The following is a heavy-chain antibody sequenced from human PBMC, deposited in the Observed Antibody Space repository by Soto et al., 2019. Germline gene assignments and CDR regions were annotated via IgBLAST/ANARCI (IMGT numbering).Heavy chain of an antibody. Sequence: EVQLLESGGGLVQPGGSLRLSCTASGFTFSNYAMSWVRQAPGKGLEWVSTISDSGDSTSSADSVRGRFTISRDNSKNTVYLQMDSRRAEDAALYYCAKADCCPIFCHVRDYWGQGTLVTVSS. CDR2: ISDSGDST. D-gene: IGHD3-10*02. V-gene: IGHV3-23*01. J-gene: IGHJ4*02. CDR3: AKADCCPIFCHVRDY. CDR1: GFTFSNYA.